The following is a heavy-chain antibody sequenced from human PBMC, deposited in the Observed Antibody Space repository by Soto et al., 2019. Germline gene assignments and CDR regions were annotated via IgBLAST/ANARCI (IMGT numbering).Heavy chain of an antibody. J-gene: IGHJ6*02. V-gene: IGHV4-4*07. CDR3: ARDLSGTGLDI. Sequence: QVQLHESGPGLVKPSETLSLPCNVSGDSIGRFYWSWIRQSAEKGLEWIGRVYSTGGTAYNPALQGRVTISLDRSNNHVSLEMNSVTAADTAVYFCARDLSGTGLDIWGRGTRVTVSS. CDR1: GDSIGRFY. D-gene: IGHD1-26*01. CDR2: VYSTGGT.